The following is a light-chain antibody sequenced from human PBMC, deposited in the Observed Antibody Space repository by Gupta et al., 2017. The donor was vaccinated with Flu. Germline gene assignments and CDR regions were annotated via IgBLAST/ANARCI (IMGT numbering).Light chain of an antibody. V-gene: IGKV2-28*01. CDR3: MQSLQTLWT. Sequence: DIVMTQSPLSLPVTPGEPASISCRSSQSLLHSNGYNYLDWYLQKPGQSPQLLIYLGSNRASGVPDRFSGSGSGTDFTLKISRVEAEDVGVYYCMQSLQTLWTFGGGTKVEIK. CDR2: LGS. J-gene: IGKJ4*01. CDR1: QSLLHSNGYNY.